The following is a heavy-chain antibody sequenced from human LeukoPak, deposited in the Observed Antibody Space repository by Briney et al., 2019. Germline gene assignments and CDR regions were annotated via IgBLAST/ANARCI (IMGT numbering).Heavy chain of an antibody. CDR1: GFTFDDYA. J-gene: IGHJ3*02. D-gene: IGHD5-12*01. CDR2: ISWNSGSI. CDR3: AKDRVDSGYGLGDAFDI. Sequence: PGGSLRLSCAASGFTFDDYAMHWVRQAPGKGLEWVSGISWNSGSIGYADSVKGRFTISRDNAKNSLYLQMNSLRAEDTALYYCAKDRVDSGYGLGDAFDIWGQGAMVTVSS. V-gene: IGHV3-9*01.